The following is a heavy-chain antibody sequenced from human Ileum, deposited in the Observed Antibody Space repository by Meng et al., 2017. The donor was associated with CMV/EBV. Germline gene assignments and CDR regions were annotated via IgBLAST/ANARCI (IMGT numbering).Heavy chain of an antibody. CDR3: ARYVGSAYYGMDV. D-gene: IGHD3-10*01. CDR2: IYYSGST. Sequence: SETLSLTCTVSGDSISSRSYYWGWIRQPPGKGLEWIGSIYYSGSTYYNPSLKSRVTISVDTSKNQFSLTLSSVTAADTAVYYCARYVGSAYYGMDVWGQGTTVPSP. V-gene: IGHV4-39*01. J-gene: IGHJ6*02. CDR1: GDSISSRSYY.